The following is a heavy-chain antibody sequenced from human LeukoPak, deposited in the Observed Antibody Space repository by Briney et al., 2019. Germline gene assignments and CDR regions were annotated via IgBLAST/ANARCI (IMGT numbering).Heavy chain of an antibody. CDR1: GFTFSNYG. Sequence: GALRLSCAASGFTFSNYGMHWVRQAPGKGLEWVAVIWYDGSKTYYADSVKGRFTISRDNSKNTLYLQMNSLSAEDTAVYYCARDSRGATGLDYWGQGTLVTVSS. J-gene: IGHJ4*02. CDR3: ARDSRGATGLDY. V-gene: IGHV3-33*01. CDR2: IWYDGSKT. D-gene: IGHD5-12*01.